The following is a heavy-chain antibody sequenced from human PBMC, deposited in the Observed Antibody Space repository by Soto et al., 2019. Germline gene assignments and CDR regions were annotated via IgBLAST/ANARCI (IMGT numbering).Heavy chain of an antibody. J-gene: IGHJ4*02. CDR2: ISSSSSTI. D-gene: IGHD3-10*01. V-gene: IGHV3-48*01. Sequence: GGSLRLSCAASGFTFSSYSMNWVRQAPGKGLEWASYISSSSSTIYYADSVKGRFTISRDNVKNSLYLQMNSLRAEDTAVYYCARDFGEATCFDYWGQGTLVTVSS. CDR3: ARDFGEATCFDY. CDR1: GFTFSSYS.